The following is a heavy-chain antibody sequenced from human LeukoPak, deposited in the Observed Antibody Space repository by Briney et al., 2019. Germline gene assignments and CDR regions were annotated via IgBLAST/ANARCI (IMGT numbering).Heavy chain of an antibody. CDR2: IYYSGST. V-gene: IGHV4-30-4*01. CDR3: ARGNGDSPFDY. D-gene: IGHD4-17*01. Sequence: SETLSLTRTVSDGSISSGDYYWSWIRQPPGKGLEWIGYIYYSGSTYYNPSLKSRVTISVDTSKNQFSLKLSSVTAADTAVYYCARGNGDSPFDYWGQGTLVTVSS. CDR1: DGSISSGDYY. J-gene: IGHJ4*02.